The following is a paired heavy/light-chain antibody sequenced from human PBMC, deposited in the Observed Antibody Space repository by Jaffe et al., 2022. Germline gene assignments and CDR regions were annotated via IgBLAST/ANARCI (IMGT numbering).Heavy chain of an antibody. Sequence: EVQLLESGGGLVQPGGSLRLSCAASGFTFSSYAMSWVRQAPGKGLEWVSTISGSGVSTHYIDSAKGRFTISRDNSKNTLYLQMNSLRAEDTAMYFCAKDRLSDITGTTTHWFDPWGQGTLVTVSS. V-gene: IGHV3-23*01. CDR1: GFTFSSYA. D-gene: IGHD1-7*01. CDR2: ISGSGVST. J-gene: IGHJ5*02. CDR3: AKDRLSDITGTTTHWFDP.
Light chain of an antibody. Sequence: DIQMTQSPSSLSASVGDRVTITCRASQSISSYLNWYQQKPGKAPKLLIYAASSLQSGVPSRFSGNGSGTDFTLSISSPQPEDFATYYCQQSYTTPWTFGRGTKVEI. J-gene: IGKJ1*01. CDR1: QSISSY. CDR3: QQSYTTPWT. CDR2: AAS. V-gene: IGKV1-39*01.